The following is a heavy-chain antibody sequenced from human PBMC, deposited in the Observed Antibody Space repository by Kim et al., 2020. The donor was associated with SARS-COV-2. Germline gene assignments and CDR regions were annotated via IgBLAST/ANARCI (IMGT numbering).Heavy chain of an antibody. D-gene: IGHD6-13*01. CDR3: ARSIAAAENWFDP. V-gene: IGHV4-39*01. Sequence: YNPSLKSRVTISVDTSKNQFSLKLSSVTAADTAVYYCARSIAAAENWFDPWGQGTLVTVSS. J-gene: IGHJ5*02.